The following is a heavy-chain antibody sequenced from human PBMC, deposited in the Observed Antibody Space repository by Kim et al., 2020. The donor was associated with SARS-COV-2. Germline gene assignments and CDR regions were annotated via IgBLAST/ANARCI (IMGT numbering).Heavy chain of an antibody. CDR3: ARGSLRFGGFDP. CDR1: GGSFSGYY. V-gene: IGHV4-34*01. J-gene: IGHJ5*02. D-gene: IGHD3-3*01. CDR2: INHSGST. Sequence: SETLSLTCAVYGGSFSGYYWSWIRQPPGKGLEWIGEINHSGSTNYNPSLKSRVTISVDTYKNQFSLKLSSVTAADTAVYYCARGSLRFGGFDPWGQGTLVTVSS.